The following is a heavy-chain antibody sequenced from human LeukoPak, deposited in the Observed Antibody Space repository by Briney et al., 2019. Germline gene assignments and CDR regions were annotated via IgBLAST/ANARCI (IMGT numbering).Heavy chain of an antibody. Sequence: TGRSLRLSCAASGFTFSSYAMHWVRQAPGKGLEWVGVISYDGSNKYYADSVKGRFTISRDNSKNTLYLQMNSLRAEDTAVYYCAREAMSSSGYYGPLDYWGQGTLVTVSS. CDR2: ISYDGSNK. CDR3: AREAMSSSGYYGPLDY. J-gene: IGHJ4*02. CDR1: GFTFSSYA. V-gene: IGHV3-30-3*01. D-gene: IGHD3-22*01.